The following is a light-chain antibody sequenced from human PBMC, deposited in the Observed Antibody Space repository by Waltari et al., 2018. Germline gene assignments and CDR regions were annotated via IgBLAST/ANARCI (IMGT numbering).Light chain of an antibody. J-gene: IGLJ2*01. V-gene: IGLV2-14*01. Sequence: QSVLPQPPSASAAPGQKVTISCSGSSSNIGNNYVSWYQQLPGTAPKLMIYDVSNRPSGVSNRFSGSKSGNTASLTISGLQAEDEADYYCSSYTSSSLVVFGGGTKLTVL. CDR1: SSNIGNNY. CDR3: SSYTSSSLVV. CDR2: DVS.